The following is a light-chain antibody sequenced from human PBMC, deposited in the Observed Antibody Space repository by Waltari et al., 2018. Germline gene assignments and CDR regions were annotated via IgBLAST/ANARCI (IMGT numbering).Light chain of an antibody. V-gene: IGKV4-1*01. Sequence: DIVLTQAPDSLAVALGPRATITCESRQSVLYTSNNKNYLTWYPQNPGPPPTLLISWASTRESGVPDRFSGSGSGTDFTLTISSLQAEDVAVYFCQQHFTIPLTFGGGTRVEIK. CDR3: QQHFTIPLT. J-gene: IGKJ4*01. CDR2: WAS. CDR1: QSVLYTSNNKNY.